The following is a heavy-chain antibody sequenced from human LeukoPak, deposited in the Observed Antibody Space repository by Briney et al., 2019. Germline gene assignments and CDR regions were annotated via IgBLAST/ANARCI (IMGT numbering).Heavy chain of an antibody. CDR3: ARHSPRRYNWNYYYGMDV. D-gene: IGHD1-20*01. V-gene: IGHV4-59*08. CDR2: IYYSGST. CDR1: GGSISSYY. Sequence: PSETLSLTCTVSGGSISSYYWSWIRQPPGKGLEWIGYIYYSGSTNYNPSLKSRVTISVDTSKSQFSLKLSSVTAADTAVYYCARHSPRRYNWNYYYGMDVWGQGTTVTVSS. J-gene: IGHJ6*02.